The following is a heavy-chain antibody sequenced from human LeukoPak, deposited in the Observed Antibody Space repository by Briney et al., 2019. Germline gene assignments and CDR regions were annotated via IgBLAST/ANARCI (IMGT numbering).Heavy chain of an antibody. CDR2: IIPIFGTA. CDR3: ATEGSGSDNGDYYYMDV. Sequence: SVKVSCEASGGTFSSYAISWVRQAPGQGLEWMGGIIPIFGTANYAQKFQGRVTITADKSTSTVYMELSSLRSEDTAVFYCATEGSGSDNGDYYYMDVWGKGTTVTISS. D-gene: IGHD1-14*01. V-gene: IGHV1-69*06. J-gene: IGHJ6*03. CDR1: GGTFSSYA.